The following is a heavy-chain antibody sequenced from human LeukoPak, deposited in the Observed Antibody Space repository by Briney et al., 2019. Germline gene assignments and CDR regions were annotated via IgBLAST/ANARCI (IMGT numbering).Heavy chain of an antibody. Sequence: PSETLSLTCTVSGGSISSSSYSWGWIRQPPGKGLEWIGSIHYTGSTSYNPSLKSRVTISVHTSKNQFSLQLSSVTAADTAVYYCARVSGYDWESFYDYWGQGTLVTVSS. CDR1: GGSISSSSYS. D-gene: IGHD5-12*01. CDR2: IHYTGST. CDR3: ARVSGYDWESFYDY. V-gene: IGHV4-39*07. J-gene: IGHJ4*02.